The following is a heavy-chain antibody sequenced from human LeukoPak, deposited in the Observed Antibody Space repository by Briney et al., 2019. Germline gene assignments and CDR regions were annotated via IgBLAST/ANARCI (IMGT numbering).Heavy chain of an antibody. CDR2: ISTRSNYI. CDR1: GFSFSGYD. Sequence: GGSLRLSGTASGFSFSGYDMNWVRQTPGKGLEWVASISTRSNYIYYAASLKGRFTVSRDNAKASLYLQVNNLRADDTGRYYCARDTTLVVPAATLDYWGQGTLVTVSS. V-gene: IGHV3-21*01. J-gene: IGHJ4*02. CDR3: ARDTTLVVPAATLDY. D-gene: IGHD2-2*01.